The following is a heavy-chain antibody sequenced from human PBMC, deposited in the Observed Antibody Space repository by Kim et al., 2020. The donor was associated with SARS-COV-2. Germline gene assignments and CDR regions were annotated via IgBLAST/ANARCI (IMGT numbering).Heavy chain of an antibody. D-gene: IGHD3-22*01. J-gene: IGHJ4*01. CDR3: VRDDSTGYMYLDF. CDR1: GFMFKNYY. Sequence: GGSLRLSCAASGFMFKNYYMSWVRQAPGKGLEWVANIRHDGSEKFYVDSVKGRFTISRDNAKNSLYLQMGSLRAEDTAVYYCVRDDSTGYMYLDFWGHG. CDR2: IRHDGSEK. V-gene: IGHV3-7*01.